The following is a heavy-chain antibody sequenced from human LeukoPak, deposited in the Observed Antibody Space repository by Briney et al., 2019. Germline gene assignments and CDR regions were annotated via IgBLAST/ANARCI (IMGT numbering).Heavy chain of an antibody. CDR2: ISSSGSTI. CDR1: GFTFSDYY. CDR3: ARAAAPLAFDI. V-gene: IGHV3-11*01. D-gene: IGHD6-25*01. Sequence: GGSLRLSCAASGFTFSDYYMSWIRQAPGKGLEWVSCISSSGSTIYYADSVKGRFTISRDNAMNSLYLQMNSLRAEDTAVYYCARAAAPLAFDIWGQGTMVTVSS. J-gene: IGHJ3*02.